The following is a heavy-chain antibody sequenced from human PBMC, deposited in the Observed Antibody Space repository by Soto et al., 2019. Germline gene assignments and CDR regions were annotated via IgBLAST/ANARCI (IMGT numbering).Heavy chain of an antibody. V-gene: IGHV3-64*01. J-gene: IGHJ6*03. CDR2: ISSNGVGT. CDR1: GFTFSNYA. Sequence: EVQLVESGGGLVQPGGSLRLSCAASGFTFSNYAMDWVRQAPGKVLEYVSGISSNGVGTYYANSVKDRFTISRDNSKNTLYPLKGSLRAEDMAVYYCARREQSDYYYMDVWGKGTSVTVSS. D-gene: IGHD6-19*01. CDR3: ARREQSDYYYMDV.